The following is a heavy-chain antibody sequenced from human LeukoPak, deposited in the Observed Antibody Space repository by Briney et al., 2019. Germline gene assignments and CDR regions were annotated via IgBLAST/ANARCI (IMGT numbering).Heavy chain of an antibody. CDR3: AREKSMVRGVPRAFDI. V-gene: IGHV1-46*01. J-gene: IGHJ3*02. Sequence: ASVKVSCKASGYTFTSYYMHWVRQAPGQGLEWMGIINPSGGSTSYAQKFQGRVTMTRDTSTSTVYMELSSLRSEDTAVYYCAREKSMVRGVPRAFDIWGQGTMVTVSS. D-gene: IGHD3-10*01. CDR2: INPSGGST. CDR1: GYTFTSYY.